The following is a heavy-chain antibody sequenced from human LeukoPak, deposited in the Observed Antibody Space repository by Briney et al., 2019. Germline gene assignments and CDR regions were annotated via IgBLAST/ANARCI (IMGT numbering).Heavy chain of an antibody. J-gene: IGHJ4*02. CDR3: ARGRRGYGVWGLVSYYFDY. CDR1: GGSISSNSYY. CDR2: IYYSGTT. D-gene: IGHD3-16*01. Sequence: PSETLSLTCTVSGGSISSNSYYWDWIRQPPGKGLEWLGSIYYSGTTYYNPSLKSRVTTSVDTSKNQFSLKLSSVTAADTAVYYCARGRRGYGVWGLVSYYFDYWGQGTLVTVSS. V-gene: IGHV4-39*01.